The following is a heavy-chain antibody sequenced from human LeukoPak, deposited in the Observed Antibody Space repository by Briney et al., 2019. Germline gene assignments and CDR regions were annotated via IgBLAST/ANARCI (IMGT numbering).Heavy chain of an antibody. CDR2: IYHGGST. J-gene: IGHJ4*02. CDR3: ARVRGYCSSTICYRYYFDY. D-gene: IGHD2-2*01. Sequence: SETLSLTCTVSGYSISSGYYWGWIRQPPGKGLEWIGTIYHGGSTYYNPSLKSRVTISVDTSKSQFSLKLTSVTAADTAVYYCARVRGYCSSTICYRYYFDYWGQGTLVTVSS. CDR1: GYSISSGYY. V-gene: IGHV4-38-2*02.